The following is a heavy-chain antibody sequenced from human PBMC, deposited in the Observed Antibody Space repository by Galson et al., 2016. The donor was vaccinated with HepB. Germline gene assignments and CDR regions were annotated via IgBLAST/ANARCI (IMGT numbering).Heavy chain of an antibody. J-gene: IGHJ4*02. CDR2: THHSGST. CDR1: GGSISSGGYY. D-gene: IGHD3-3*01. Sequence: TLSLTCTVSGGSISSGGYYWSWLRQHPGKGLEWIGYTHHSGSTYYSPSLKSRLAISVATSKNQFSLNLSSVTAAATAVYYCARSLGTIFGIVSLLALWGQGTLVTVSS. CDR3: ARSLGTIFGIVSLLAL. V-gene: IGHV4-31*03.